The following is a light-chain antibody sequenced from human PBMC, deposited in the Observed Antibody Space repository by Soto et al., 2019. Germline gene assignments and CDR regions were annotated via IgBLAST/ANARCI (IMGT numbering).Light chain of an antibody. J-gene: IGLJ2*01. CDR2: VVS. CDR3: SSYTSSSTVV. Sequence: QSVLTQPASVSGSPGQSITISCTGTSSDVGGYNYVSWYQQHPGKAPKLMIYVVSNRPSGVSNRFSGSKSGNTASLTISGLQAEDEADYYCSSYTSSSTVVFGGGTKVTAL. V-gene: IGLV2-14*01. CDR1: SSDVGGYNY.